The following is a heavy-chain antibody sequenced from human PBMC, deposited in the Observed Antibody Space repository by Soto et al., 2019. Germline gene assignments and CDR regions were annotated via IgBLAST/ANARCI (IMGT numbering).Heavy chain of an antibody. CDR1: GSTFSSYW. J-gene: IGHJ4*02. Sequence: EVQLVESGGGLVQPGGSLRLSCAASGSTFSSYWMSWVRQAPGKGLEWVANIKQDGSERYYVDSVKGRFTISRDNAKNSLFLQMNTLRAEDTAVYYCAREGQLGYWGQGTLVTVSS. CDR3: AREGQLGY. V-gene: IGHV3-7*03. CDR2: IKQDGSER. D-gene: IGHD6-6*01.